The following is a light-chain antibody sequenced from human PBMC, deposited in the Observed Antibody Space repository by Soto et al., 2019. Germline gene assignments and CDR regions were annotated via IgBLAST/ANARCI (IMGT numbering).Light chain of an antibody. Sequence: VMTQSPLSLPVTLGQPASISCRSSQSLVYSDGNTYLSWFQQRPGQSPRRLIYMVSNRDSGVPDRFSGSGSGTDCTMKISRVEPEDGWVYYCMQATHWTWTFGQGTRLEIK. CDR1: QSLVYSDGNTY. CDR3: MQATHWTWT. V-gene: IGKV2-30*01. CDR2: MVS. J-gene: IGKJ5*01.